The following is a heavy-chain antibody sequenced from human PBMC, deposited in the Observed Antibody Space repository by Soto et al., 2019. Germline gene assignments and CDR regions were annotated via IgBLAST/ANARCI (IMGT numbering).Heavy chain of an antibody. CDR3: ARTGYGDHFDY. J-gene: IGHJ4*02. Sequence: QVQLQESGPGLVKPSETLSLTCTVSGGSMSHYHWCWIRQSPGKGLEFIGYTHDSGIINYNTSLMSRVAISLDTSKTQFSLKLTSVTAADTALYYCARTGYGDHFDYWGRGTLVTVSS. V-gene: IGHV4-59*01. D-gene: IGHD5-18*01. CDR1: GGSMSHYH. CDR2: THDSGII.